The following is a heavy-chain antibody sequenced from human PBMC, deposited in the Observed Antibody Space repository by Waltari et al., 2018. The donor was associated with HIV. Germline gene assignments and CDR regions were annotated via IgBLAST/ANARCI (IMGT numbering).Heavy chain of an antibody. CDR1: GDSVSSARAA. V-gene: IGHV6-1*02. Sequence: HVQLLQSGPGLVTSSQTLSITCAISGDSVSSARAAGNWIRLSPSGRLEWLGRTYHRSKWFQLYAPSVRGRIRVDVDTSVNHFSLHLDSVTPDDTAVYYCVRDSNGLDYWGQGTVVTVSS. CDR2: TYHRSKWFQ. J-gene: IGHJ4*02. D-gene: IGHD4-4*01. CDR3: VRDSNGLDY.